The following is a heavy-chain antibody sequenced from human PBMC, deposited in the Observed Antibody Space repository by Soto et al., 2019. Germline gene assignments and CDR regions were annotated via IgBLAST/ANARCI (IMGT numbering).Heavy chain of an antibody. J-gene: IGHJ6*02. CDR1: GFTLSSYG. CDR3: AKDGYDFWSGYGGPGMDV. CDR2: ISYDGSNK. Sequence: PGRSRRLSCASSGFTLSSYGMHWVRLAPGNGLEWVAVISYDGSNKYYADSVKGRFTIPRDNSKNTLYLQMNSLRAEDTAVYYCAKDGYDFWSGYGGPGMDVWGQGTTVTVSS. V-gene: IGHV3-30*18. D-gene: IGHD3-3*01.